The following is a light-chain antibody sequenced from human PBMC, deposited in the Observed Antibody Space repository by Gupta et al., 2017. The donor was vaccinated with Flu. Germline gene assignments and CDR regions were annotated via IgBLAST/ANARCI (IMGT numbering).Light chain of an antibody. CDR1: QSVSSNF. V-gene: IGKV3-20*01. J-gene: IGKJ1*01. CDR2: YPS. CDR3: QQYGSSPWT. Sequence: EIVLTQSPGILSLSPGDRATLSCRASQSVSSNFVAWYQHKPGQPPRLLMYYPSARGTGITHRFSGSGSETEFTLTISRLEPEEVALYYCQQYGSSPWTFGQGTKVEIK.